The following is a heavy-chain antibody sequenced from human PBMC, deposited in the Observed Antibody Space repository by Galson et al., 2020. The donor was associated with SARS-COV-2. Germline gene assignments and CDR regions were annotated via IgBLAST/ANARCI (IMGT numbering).Heavy chain of an antibody. Sequence: ASVKVPCKASGYTFTGYYMHWVRQAPGQGLEWMGWINPNRGGTNYAQKFQGRVTMTRDTSISIAYMELSRLRSDDTAVYYCARDGTAMVTNGFDIWGQGTMVTVSS. CDR1: GYTFTGYY. CDR2: INPNRGGT. CDR3: ARDGTAMVTNGFDI. V-gene: IGHV1-2*02. D-gene: IGHD5-18*01. J-gene: IGHJ3*02.